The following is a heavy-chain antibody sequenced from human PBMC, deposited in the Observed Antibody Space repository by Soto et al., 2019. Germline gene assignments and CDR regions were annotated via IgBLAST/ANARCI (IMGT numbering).Heavy chain of an antibody. J-gene: IGHJ4*02. CDR3: AKDISFGGTMVRGVIGFDY. D-gene: IGHD3-10*01. CDR2: ISWNSGSI. V-gene: IGHV3-9*01. Sequence: EVQLVESGGGLVQPGRSLRLSCAASGFTFDDYAMHWVRQAPGKGLEWVSGISWNSGSIGYADSVKGRFTISRDNAKNSLYLQMNSLRAEDTALYYCAKDISFGGTMVRGVIGFDYWGKGTLVTVSS. CDR1: GFTFDDYA.